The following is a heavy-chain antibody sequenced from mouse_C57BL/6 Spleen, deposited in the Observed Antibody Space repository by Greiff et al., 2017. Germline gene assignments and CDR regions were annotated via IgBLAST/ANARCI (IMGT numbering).Heavy chain of an antibody. J-gene: IGHJ1*03. CDR2: IDPSDSET. Sequence: VQLQQPGAELVRPGSSVKLSCKASGYTFTSYWMHWVKQRPIQGLEWIGNIDPSDSETHYNQKFKDKATLTVDKSSSTAYMQLSSLTSEDSAVYYCARTTVVAKNFDVWGTGTTVTVSS. CDR1: GYTFTSYW. D-gene: IGHD1-1*01. V-gene: IGHV1-52*01. CDR3: ARTTVVAKNFDV.